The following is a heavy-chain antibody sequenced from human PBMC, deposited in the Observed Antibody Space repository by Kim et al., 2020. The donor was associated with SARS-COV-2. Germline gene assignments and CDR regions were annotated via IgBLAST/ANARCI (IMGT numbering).Heavy chain of an antibody. CDR3: ARVSQGGDSSWRGRNYYYYGMDV. J-gene: IGHJ6*02. D-gene: IGHD6-13*01. Sequence: SETLSLTCTVSGGSISSYYWSWIRQPPGKGLEWIGYIYYSGSTNYNRSLKSRVTISVDTSKNQFSPKLSSVTAADTAVYYCARVSQGGDSSWRGRNYYYYGMDVWGQGTTVTVSS. CDR2: IYYSGST. CDR1: GGSISSYY. V-gene: IGHV4-59*13.